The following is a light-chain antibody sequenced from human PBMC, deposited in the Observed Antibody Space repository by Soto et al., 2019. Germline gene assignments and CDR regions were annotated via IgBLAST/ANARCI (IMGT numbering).Light chain of an antibody. CDR1: QSISSW. Sequence: DIQMTQSPSTLSASVGDRVTITCRAIQSISSWLAWYQQKPGKAPKLLIYAASSLESGVPSRFSGSGSGTEFTLSISSLQPEDFATYYCQQSYSTPSTFGGGTKVEIK. V-gene: IGKV1-5*01. CDR3: QQSYSTPST. J-gene: IGKJ4*01. CDR2: AAS.